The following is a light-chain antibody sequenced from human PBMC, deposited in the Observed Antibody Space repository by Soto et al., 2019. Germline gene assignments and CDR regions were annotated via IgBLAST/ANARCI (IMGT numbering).Light chain of an antibody. J-gene: IGLJ1*01. CDR2: DVS. Sequence: QSVLTQPASVSGSPGQSITISCTGTSSDVGGYKYVSWYQQYPGKAPKLMIYDVSNRPSGVSNRFSGSKSGNTASLTISGLQAEDEADYYCSSYTSSSLYVFGTGTQLTVL. CDR3: SSYTSSSLYV. CDR1: SSDVGGYKY. V-gene: IGLV2-14*01.